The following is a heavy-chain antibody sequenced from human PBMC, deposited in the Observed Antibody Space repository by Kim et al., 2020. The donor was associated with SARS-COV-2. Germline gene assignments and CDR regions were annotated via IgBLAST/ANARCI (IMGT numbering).Heavy chain of an antibody. J-gene: IGHJ3*02. Sequence: DSVKGRFTISRDNAKNSLYLQMNSLRAEDTAVYYCARQGAVTVASDAFDIWGQGTMVTVSS. CDR3: ARQGAVTVASDAFDI. D-gene: IGHD4-17*01. V-gene: IGHV3-11*01.